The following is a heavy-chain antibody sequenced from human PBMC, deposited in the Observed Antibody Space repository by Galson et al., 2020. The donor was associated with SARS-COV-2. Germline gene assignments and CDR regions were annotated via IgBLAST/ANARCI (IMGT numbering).Heavy chain of an antibody. CDR3: ARGQHFYYDY. Sequence: GRYLRFSCAASGFNFSSYGMPWVRQAPRKVLEWVAVICYDGSNKYYADSVKGRFTISRDNSKNTLYLQMNSLRAEDTAMDYCARGQHFYYDYWGQGTLVTVSS. CDR1: GFNFSSYG. J-gene: IGHJ4*02. CDR2: ICYDGSNK. V-gene: IGHV3-33*01.